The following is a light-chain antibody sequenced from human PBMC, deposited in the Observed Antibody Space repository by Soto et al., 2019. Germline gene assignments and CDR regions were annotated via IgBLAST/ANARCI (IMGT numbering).Light chain of an antibody. CDR3: QQYNNWPPWT. CDR1: QGVNRYY. Sequence: ENVLTQSQGTLSLSPGERATLSCLARQGVNRYYLAWYQQKPGQAPRLLISGASTRATGIPARFSGSGSGTELTLTISSLQSEDFAVYYCQQYNNWPPWTFGQGTKVDIK. V-gene: IGKV3-15*01. J-gene: IGKJ1*01. CDR2: GAS.